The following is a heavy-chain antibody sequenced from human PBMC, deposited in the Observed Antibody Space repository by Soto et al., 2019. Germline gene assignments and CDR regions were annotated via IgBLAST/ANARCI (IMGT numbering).Heavy chain of an antibody. V-gene: IGHV1-18*01. D-gene: IGHD2-15*01. CDR3: ARARGNCSGGSCYLYNAFDI. Sequence: ASVKVSCKASGYTFTSYGISWVRQAPGQGLEWMGWINAYNGYTNYAQNLQGRVTMTTDTSTSTAYMELRSLRSDDTAVYYCARARGNCSGGSCYLYNAFDIWGQGTMVTVSS. CDR1: GYTFTSYG. J-gene: IGHJ3*02. CDR2: INAYNGYT.